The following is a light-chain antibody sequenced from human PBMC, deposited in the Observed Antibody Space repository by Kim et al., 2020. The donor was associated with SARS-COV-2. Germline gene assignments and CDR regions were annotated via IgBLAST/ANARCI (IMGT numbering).Light chain of an antibody. Sequence: LGQTVRLNCQGDSLRSHYASWYQQKPGQAPVLVIYGKNNRPSGIPDRFSGSSSGNTASLTITGAQAEDEAEYYCNSRDDSDNSFVFATGTKVTVL. V-gene: IGLV3-19*01. J-gene: IGLJ1*01. CDR2: GKN. CDR3: NSRDDSDNSFV. CDR1: SLRSHY.